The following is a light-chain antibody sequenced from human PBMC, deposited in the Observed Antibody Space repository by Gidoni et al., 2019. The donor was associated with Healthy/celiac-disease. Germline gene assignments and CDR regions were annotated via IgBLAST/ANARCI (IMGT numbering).Light chain of an antibody. CDR2: AAS. J-gene: IGKJ1*01. V-gene: IGKV1-39*01. CDR3: QQSYSTLPWT. CDR1: QSISSY. Sequence: DIQMTQSPSSLSASVGDRVTITCRASQSISSYLNWCQQKPAKAPKRLIYAASSWQSGVPSRFSGSGAGTDFTLTISSMQHADFATYYCQQSYSTLPWTFGQGTKVEIK.